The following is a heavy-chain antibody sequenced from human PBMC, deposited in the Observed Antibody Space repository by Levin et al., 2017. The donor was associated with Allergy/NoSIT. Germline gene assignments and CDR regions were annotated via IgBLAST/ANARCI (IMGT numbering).Heavy chain of an antibody. CDR2: INHSGST. D-gene: IGHD5-18*01. Sequence: SQTLSLTCAVYGGSFSGYYWSWIRQPPGKGLEWIGEINHSGSTNYNPSLKSRVTISVDTSKNQFSLKLSSVTAADTAVYYCARVRLRGYSYGTPRKGYFDYWGQGTLVTVSS. CDR1: GGSFSGYY. J-gene: IGHJ4*02. V-gene: IGHV4-34*01. CDR3: ARVRLRGYSYGTPRKGYFDY.